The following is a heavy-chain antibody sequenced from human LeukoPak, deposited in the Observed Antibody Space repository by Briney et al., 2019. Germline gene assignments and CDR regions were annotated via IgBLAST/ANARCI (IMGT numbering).Heavy chain of an antibody. CDR3: ATGSITMVRGGAFDI. CDR2: FDPEDGET. J-gene: IGHJ3*02. Sequence: ASVKVSCKASGYTFTSYAMNWVRQAPGQGLEWMGGFDPEDGETIYAQKFQGRVTMTEDTSTDTAYMELSSLRSEDTAVYYCATGSITMVRGGAFDIWGQGTMVTVSS. V-gene: IGHV1-24*01. D-gene: IGHD3-10*01. CDR1: GYTFTSYA.